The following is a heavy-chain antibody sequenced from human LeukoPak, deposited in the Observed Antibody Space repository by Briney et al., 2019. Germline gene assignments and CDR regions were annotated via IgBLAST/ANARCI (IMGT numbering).Heavy chain of an antibody. D-gene: IGHD2-2*01. CDR1: GGSFSAYY. CDR2: INHGGGT. Sequence: KPSETLSLTCAVYGGSFSAYYWSWIRQPPGKGLEWIGEINHGGGTNYNPSLKSRVTISVDTSKNQFSLKLSSVTAADTAVYYCTVDTSLTAYWGQGTLVTVSS. J-gene: IGHJ4*02. V-gene: IGHV4-34*01. CDR3: TVDTSLTAY.